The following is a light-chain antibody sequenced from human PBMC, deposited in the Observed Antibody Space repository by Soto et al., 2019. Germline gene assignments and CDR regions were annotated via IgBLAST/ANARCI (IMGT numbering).Light chain of an antibody. J-gene: IGKJ3*01. CDR2: DAS. V-gene: IGKV1-33*01. Sequence: DIQMTQSPSSLSASVGDRVTITCQASQDISTYLNWYQQKPGKAPKLLIYDASNLKTGVPSRFSGSGSGTDFTFTINSLQPEDIATYYCQQFDHLPPLFGPGTKVDMK. CDR3: QQFDHLPPL. CDR1: QDISTY.